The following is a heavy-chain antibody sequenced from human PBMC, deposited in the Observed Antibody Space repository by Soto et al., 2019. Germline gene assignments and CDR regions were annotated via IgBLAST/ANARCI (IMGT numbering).Heavy chain of an antibody. CDR2: ISYDGSNK. CDR3: AKEGWSGSYYLDY. V-gene: IGHV3-30*18. J-gene: IGHJ4*02. D-gene: IGHD1-26*01. CDR1: GFTFSSYG. Sequence: QVQLVESGGGVVQPGRSLRLSCAASGFTFSSYGMHWVRQAPGKGLEWVAVISYDGSNKYYADSVKGRFTISRDNSKNTLYLQMNSLRAEDTAVYYCAKEGWSGSYYLDYWGQGTLVTVSS.